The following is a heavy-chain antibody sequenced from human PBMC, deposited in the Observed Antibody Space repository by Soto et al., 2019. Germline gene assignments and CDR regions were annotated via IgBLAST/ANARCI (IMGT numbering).Heavy chain of an antibody. V-gene: IGHV4-30-4*01. CDR1: GGPISSGDYY. CDR2: IYYSGST. D-gene: IGHD2-15*01. Sequence: SETLSLTCTVSGGPISSGDYYWSWIRQPPGKGLEWIGYIYYSGSTYYNPSLKSRVTISVDTSKNQFSLKLSSVTAADTAVYYWARLGKTRRYRSGGSCYSYYFDYWHQGPLVTVSS. CDR3: ARLGKTRRYRSGGSCYSYYFDY. J-gene: IGHJ4*02.